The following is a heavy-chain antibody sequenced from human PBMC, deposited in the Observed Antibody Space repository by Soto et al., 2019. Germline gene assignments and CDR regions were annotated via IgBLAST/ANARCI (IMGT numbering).Heavy chain of an antibody. V-gene: IGHV4-61*08. CDR1: GVSINNADYS. CDR2: IYYSGST. CDR3: ARRYGGNFDY. D-gene: IGHD1-26*01. J-gene: IGHJ4*02. Sequence: PSETLSLTCAVSGVSINNADYSWSWIRQPPGKGLEWIGYIYYSGSTNYNPSLKSRVTISVDTSKNQFSLKLSSVTAADTAVYYCARRYGGNFDYWGQGTLVTVSS.